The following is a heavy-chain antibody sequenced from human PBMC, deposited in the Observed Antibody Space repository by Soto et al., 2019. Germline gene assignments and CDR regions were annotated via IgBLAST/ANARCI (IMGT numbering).Heavy chain of an antibody. V-gene: IGHV4-31*03. Sequence: SETLSLTCTVSGGSISSGGYYWSWIRQHPGKGLEWIGYIYYSGSTYYNPSLKSRVTISVDTSKNQFSLKLSSVTAADTAVYYCARDGSKKGYSYGFLGAGAFDIWGQGTMVTVSS. CDR2: IYYSGST. CDR1: GGSISSGGYY. D-gene: IGHD5-18*01. CDR3: ARDGSKKGYSYGFLGAGAFDI. J-gene: IGHJ3*02.